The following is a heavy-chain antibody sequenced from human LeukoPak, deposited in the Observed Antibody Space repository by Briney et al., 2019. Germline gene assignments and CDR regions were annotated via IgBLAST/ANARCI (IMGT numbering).Heavy chain of an antibody. Sequence: PGGSLRLSCAVSGFTFSSYVMSWVRQAPGKGLEWVSSIGAAGGSKNYADSVKGRFTISRDNSKSTLYLQMGSLSPDDTAVYYCAKGGGLSCYDYWGQGTLVTVSS. J-gene: IGHJ4*02. CDR1: GFTFSSYV. V-gene: IGHV3-23*01. CDR3: AKGGGLSCYDY. CDR2: IGAAGGSK. D-gene: IGHD2-15*01.